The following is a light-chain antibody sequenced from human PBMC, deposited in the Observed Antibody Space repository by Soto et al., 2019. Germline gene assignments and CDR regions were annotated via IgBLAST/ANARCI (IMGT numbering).Light chain of an antibody. J-gene: IGKJ5*01. CDR3: QQANSFPIT. CDR2: GAS. CDR1: QSVSNN. V-gene: IGKV3-15*01. Sequence: EIVMTQSPATLSVSPGERATLSCRASQSVSNNLAWYQQQPGQAPRLLIYGASTTASGIPARFSGSGSGTEFTLTISSLQPEDCAIYFCQQANSFPITFGQGTRLEIK.